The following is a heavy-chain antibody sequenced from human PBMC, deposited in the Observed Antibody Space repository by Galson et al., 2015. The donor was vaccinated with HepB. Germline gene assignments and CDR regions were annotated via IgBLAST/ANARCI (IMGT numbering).Heavy chain of an antibody. CDR3: ARAYGFGGDPFDY. D-gene: IGHD3-10*01. Sequence: LSLTCTVSGDSISSGGYYWSWIRQHPGKGLEWIGYIYHSGSTYYNPSLKSRVFISIDTSKNQFSLKVTSVTAADTAVYYCARAYGFGGDPFDYWGQGTLVTVSS. CDR2: IYHSGST. CDR1: GDSISSGGYY. J-gene: IGHJ4*02. V-gene: IGHV4-31*03.